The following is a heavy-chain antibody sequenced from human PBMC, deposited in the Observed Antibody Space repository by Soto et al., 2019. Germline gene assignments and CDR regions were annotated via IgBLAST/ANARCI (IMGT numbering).Heavy chain of an antibody. CDR2: IKSKTDGGTT. J-gene: IGHJ4*02. Sequence: EVQLVESGGGLVKPGGSLRLSCAASGFTFSNAWMSWVRQAPGKGLEWVGRIKSKTDGGTTDYAAPVKGRFTISRDDSKNTLYLQMNSLKTEDTAVYYCTTSLWFGELLSSGDYWGQGTLVTVSS. V-gene: IGHV3-15*01. CDR3: TTSLWFGELLSSGDY. CDR1: GFTFSNAW. D-gene: IGHD3-10*01.